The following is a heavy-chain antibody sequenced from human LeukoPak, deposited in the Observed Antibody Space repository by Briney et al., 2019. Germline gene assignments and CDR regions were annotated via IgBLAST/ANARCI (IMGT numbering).Heavy chain of an antibody. Sequence: ASVKVSCKVSGYTLTELSMHWVRQAPGKGLEWMGGFDPEDGETIYAQNFQGRVTITADESTSTAFMELSSLRSEDTAVYYCAREWDYHSNGYYFYYWGQGTLVTVSS. CDR2: FDPEDGET. CDR3: AREWDYHSNGYYFYY. J-gene: IGHJ4*02. D-gene: IGHD3-22*01. V-gene: IGHV1-24*01. CDR1: GYTLTELS.